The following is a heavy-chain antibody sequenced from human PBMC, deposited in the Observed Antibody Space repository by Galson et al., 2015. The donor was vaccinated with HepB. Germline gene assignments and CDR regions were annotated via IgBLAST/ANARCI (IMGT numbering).Heavy chain of an antibody. D-gene: IGHD5-12*01. J-gene: IGHJ4*02. CDR1: GDSITSSY. V-gene: IGHV4-4*07. Sequence: ETLSLTCTVSGDSITSSYWNWLRQPAGKAPEYIGRIYTRGTTNYNPSLNSRVTISVDTSKNQVSLKLNSVTAADAAVYYCARGHSAYGSLFAYWGPGTQVAVSS. CDR3: ARGHSAYGSLFAY. CDR2: IYTRGTT.